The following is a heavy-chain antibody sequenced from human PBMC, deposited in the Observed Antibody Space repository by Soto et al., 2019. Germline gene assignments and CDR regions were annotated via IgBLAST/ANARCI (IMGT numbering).Heavy chain of an antibody. CDR1: AGSISTINYY. CDR2: ISYSGST. J-gene: IGHJ3*01. V-gene: IGHV4-31*03. CDR3: ARSAQWDGFDP. Sequence: QVQLQESGPGLVRPSQTLSLTCTVSAGSISTINYYWSWIRQHPEKGLEWIGYISYSGSTFYHSSLKSRVTISVDTYKKQFSLTLTSVTAADTAVYYCARSAQWDGFDPWGQGTMVTVSS. D-gene: IGHD2-8*01.